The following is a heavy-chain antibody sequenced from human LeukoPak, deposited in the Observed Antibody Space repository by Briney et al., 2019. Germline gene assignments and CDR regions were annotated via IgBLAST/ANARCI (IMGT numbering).Heavy chain of an antibody. D-gene: IGHD6-13*01. V-gene: IGHV1-58*02. Sequence: SVKVSCKASGFTLTSSAMQWVRQARGQRLEWIGWIVVGSGNTNYAQKFQERVTITRDMSTSTAYMELSSLRSDDTAVYYCATIAAASDYYYYGMDVWGQGTTVTVSS. CDR2: IVVGSGNT. CDR1: GFTLTSSA. J-gene: IGHJ6*02. CDR3: ATIAAASDYYYYGMDV.